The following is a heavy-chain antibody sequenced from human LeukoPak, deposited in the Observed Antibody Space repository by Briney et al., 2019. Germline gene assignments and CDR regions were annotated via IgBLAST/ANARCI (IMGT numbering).Heavy chain of an antibody. CDR3: AAEHEKVDYRSTWFDP. CDR2: FDPEDGET. J-gene: IGHJ5*02. V-gene: IGHV1-24*01. CDR1: GSTLTELS. Sequence: VASVKVSCKVSGSTLTELSMHWVRQAPGKGLEWMGGFDPEDGETFYAQDFQGRVIMTEDTSTDTAYMELSSLRSEDTAVYYCAAEHEKVDYRSTWFDPWGQGTLVTVSS. D-gene: IGHD4/OR15-4a*01.